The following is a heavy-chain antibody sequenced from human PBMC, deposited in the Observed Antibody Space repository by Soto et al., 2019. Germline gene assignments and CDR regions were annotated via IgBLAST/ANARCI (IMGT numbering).Heavy chain of an antibody. CDR3: ARRQSGIDC. V-gene: IGHV4-34*01. J-gene: IGHJ4*02. Sequence: QVQLQQWGAGLLKPSETLSLTCAVYGGSFSGYYWTWIRQPPGKGLEWIGEINHSGSTNYNPSLKSRVTISIDTSKNQFCLNLSSVTAADPAVYYCARRQSGIDCWGQGTLVTVSS. CDR2: INHSGST. CDR1: GGSFSGYY. D-gene: IGHD1-26*01.